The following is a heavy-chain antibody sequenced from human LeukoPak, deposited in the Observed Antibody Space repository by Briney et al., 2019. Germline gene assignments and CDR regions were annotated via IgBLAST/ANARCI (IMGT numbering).Heavy chain of an antibody. CDR1: GGSISSGGYY. D-gene: IGHD4-17*01. Sequence: SETLSLTCTVSGGSISSGGYYWSWIRQHPGKGLERIGYIYYSGSTYYNPSLKSRVTISVDTSKNQFSLKLSSVTAADTAVYYCARDRLGGYGFDYWGQGTLVTVSS. CDR3: ARDRLGGYGFDY. J-gene: IGHJ4*02. V-gene: IGHV4-31*03. CDR2: IYYSGST.